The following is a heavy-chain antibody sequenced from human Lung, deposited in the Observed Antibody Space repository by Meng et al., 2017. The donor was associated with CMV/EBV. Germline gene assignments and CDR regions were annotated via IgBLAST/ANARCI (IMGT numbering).Heavy chain of an antibody. D-gene: IGHD5-12*01. V-gene: IGHV1-18*01. CDR1: GYTFISYG. CDR2: ISAYNGRT. J-gene: IGHJ6*02. CDR3: ARGGYSDYDVRGSDYYYGIDF. Sequence: ASXXVSXKASGYTFISYGISWVRQAPGQGLEWMGWISAYNGRTNYAQKFQGRVTMTTDTSTNTAYTELRSLRSDDTAVYFCARGGYSDYDVRGSDYYYGIDFXGQGXTVTVSS.